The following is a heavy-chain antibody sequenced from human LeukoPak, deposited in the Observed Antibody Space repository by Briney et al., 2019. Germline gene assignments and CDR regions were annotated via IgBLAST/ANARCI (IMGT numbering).Heavy chain of an antibody. Sequence: PGRSLRLSCAASGFTFSSFGMHWVRQAPGKGLEWVAVISYDGSNKYYADSVKGRFTISRDNSKNTVSLQMNSLGTEDTAVYYCARGRNSGSFIIDYWGQGTLVTVSS. V-gene: IGHV3-30*03. CDR1: GFTFSSFG. D-gene: IGHD3-10*01. J-gene: IGHJ4*02. CDR3: ARGRNSGSFIIDY. CDR2: ISYDGSNK.